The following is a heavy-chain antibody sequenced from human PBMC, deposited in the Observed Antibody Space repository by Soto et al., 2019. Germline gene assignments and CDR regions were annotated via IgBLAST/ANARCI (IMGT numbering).Heavy chain of an antibody. J-gene: IGHJ4*02. CDR3: ARGLSGSSGYYYVFDH. Sequence: ASVKVSCKASGYTFTSYDINWVRQATGQGLEWMGWMNPNSGNTGYAQKFQGRVTMTRNTSISTAYMELSSLRSEDTAVYYCARGLSGSSGYYYVFDHWGPGTLVTVSS. D-gene: IGHD3-22*01. V-gene: IGHV1-8*01. CDR1: GYTFTSYD. CDR2: MNPNSGNT.